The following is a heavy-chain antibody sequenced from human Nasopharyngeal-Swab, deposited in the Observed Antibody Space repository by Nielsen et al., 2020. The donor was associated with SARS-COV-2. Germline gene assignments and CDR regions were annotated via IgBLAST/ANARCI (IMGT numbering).Heavy chain of an antibody. CDR3: ARDGSSWYRGWFDP. Sequence: SVKVSCKASGGTFSSYAISWARQAPGQGLEWMGGIIPIFGTANYAQKFQGRVTITADESTSTAYMELSSLRSEDTAVYYWARDGSSWYRGWFDPWGQGTLVTVSS. V-gene: IGHV1-69*13. CDR1: GGTFSSYA. J-gene: IGHJ5*02. CDR2: IIPIFGTA. D-gene: IGHD6-13*01.